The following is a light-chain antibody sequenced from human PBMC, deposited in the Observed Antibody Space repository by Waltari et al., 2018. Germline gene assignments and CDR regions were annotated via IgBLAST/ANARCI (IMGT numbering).Light chain of an antibody. CDR2: EDN. CDR3: QSDDSSIRV. CDR1: SGGIASNF. Sequence: NFMLTQPHPVSESPGKTVTISCTGSSGGIASNFVQWYQQRPGSAPTTVICEDNQRASRVPDRFSGSIESSSDAASLTISGLATEDEADYLSQSDDSSIRVFGGGTKLTVL. V-gene: IGLV6-57*02. J-gene: IGLJ3*02.